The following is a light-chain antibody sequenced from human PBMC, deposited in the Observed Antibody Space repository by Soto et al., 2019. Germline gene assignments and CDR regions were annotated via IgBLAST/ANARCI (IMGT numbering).Light chain of an antibody. CDR1: QSVSSN. V-gene: IGKV3-15*01. CDR2: GAS. J-gene: IGKJ1*01. Sequence: EIVMTHSPGTLSVSPGERATLSCRASQSVSSNLAWYQQKPGQAPRLLIYGASTRATGIPARFSGSGSETEFTLTISSLQSEDFAVYYCQQFYNWPRTFGQGTKVEIK. CDR3: QQFYNWPRT.